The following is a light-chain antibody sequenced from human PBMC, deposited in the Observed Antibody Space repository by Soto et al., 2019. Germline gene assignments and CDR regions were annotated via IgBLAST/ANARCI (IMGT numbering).Light chain of an antibody. CDR2: GAS. V-gene: IGKV3-20*01. CDR3: QQYARSPRT. CDR1: ESLTRGS. Sequence: DIVLTQSPGTLSLSPGERATLSCRASESLTRGSLAWYQQKPGQTPRLLIHGASSRATDIPDRFSGSGSGTDFTLTISRLEPEDFAVYWCQQYARSPRTFGQGTKVDIK. J-gene: IGKJ1*01.